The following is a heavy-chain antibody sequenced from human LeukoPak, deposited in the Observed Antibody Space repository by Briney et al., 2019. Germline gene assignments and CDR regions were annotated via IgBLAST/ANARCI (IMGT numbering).Heavy chain of an antibody. J-gene: IGHJ4*02. D-gene: IGHD4-11*01. Sequence: SETLSLTCTVSGGSITNTNYYWAWIRQPPGEGLEWIGSVYHSGITYYAPSLKSRVSIAVDTSKNHFSLKVTSVTAADTAVYYCAREWQYQFDYWGQGSLVTISS. CDR2: VYHSGIT. CDR3: AREWQYQFDY. V-gene: IGHV4-39*07. CDR1: GGSITNTNYY.